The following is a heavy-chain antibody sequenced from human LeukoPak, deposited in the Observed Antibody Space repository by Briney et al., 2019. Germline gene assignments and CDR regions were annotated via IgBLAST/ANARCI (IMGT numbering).Heavy chain of an antibody. CDR3: ARGRYGDSPY. CDR1: GGSFSGYY. V-gene: IGHV4-34*01. J-gene: IGHJ4*02. D-gene: IGHD4-17*01. Sequence: SETLSLTCAVYGGSFSGYYWSWIRQPPGKGLEWIGEINHSGSTNYNPSLKSRVTISVDTSKNQFSLKLSSVTAADTAVYYCARGRYGDSPYWGQGTLVTVSS. CDR2: INHSGST.